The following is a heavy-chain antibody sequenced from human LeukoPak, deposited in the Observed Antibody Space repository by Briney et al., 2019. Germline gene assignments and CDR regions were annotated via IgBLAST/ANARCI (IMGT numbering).Heavy chain of an antibody. CDR2: ITGSSSTI. CDR3: ARDAKYYDILTGYYNVYAFDI. J-gene: IGHJ3*02. CDR1: GFTFSSYS. Sequence: GGSLRLSCAAPGFTFSSYSMNWVRQAPGKGLEWVSYITGSSSTIYYADSVKGRFTISRDNAENSLYLQMNSLRAEDTAVYYCARDAKYYDILTGYYNVYAFDIWGQGTMVTVSS. V-gene: IGHV3-48*01. D-gene: IGHD3-9*01.